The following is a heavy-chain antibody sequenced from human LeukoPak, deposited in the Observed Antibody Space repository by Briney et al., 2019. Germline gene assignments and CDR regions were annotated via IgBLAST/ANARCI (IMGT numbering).Heavy chain of an antibody. D-gene: IGHD4-17*01. V-gene: IGHV3-30*18. CDR2: ISYDGSNK. J-gene: IGHJ4*02. CDR1: GFTFSSYG. Sequence: GRSLRLSCAASGFTFSSYGMHWVRQAPGKGLEWVAVISYDGSNKYYADSVKGRFTISRDNSKNTLYLQMNSLRAEDTAVYYCAKDYTVTGFYFDYWGQGTLVTVSS. CDR3: AKDYTVTGFYFDY.